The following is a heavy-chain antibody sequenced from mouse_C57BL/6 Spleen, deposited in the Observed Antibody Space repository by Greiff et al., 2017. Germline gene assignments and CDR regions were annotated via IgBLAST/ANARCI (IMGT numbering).Heavy chain of an antibody. CDR3: ARKGGGSSLDY. CDR1: GYSFTSYY. V-gene: IGHV1-66*01. J-gene: IGHJ2*01. CDR2: IYPGSGNT. D-gene: IGHD1-1*01. Sequence: LVESGPELVKPGASVKISCKASGYSFTSYYIHWVKQRPGQGLEWIGWIYPGSGNTKYNEKFKGKATLTADTSSSTAYMQLSSLTSEDSAVYYCARKGGGSSLDYWGQGTTLTVSS.